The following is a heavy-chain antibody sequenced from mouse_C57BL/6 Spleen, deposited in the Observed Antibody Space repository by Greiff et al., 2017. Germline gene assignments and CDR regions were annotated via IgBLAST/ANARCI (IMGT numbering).Heavy chain of an antibody. CDR3: AREGYDYVLFAY. Sequence: EVKLQESGPGLVKPSQSLSLTCSVTGYSITSGYYWNWIRQFPGNKLEWMGYISYDGSNNYNPSLKNRISITRDTSKNQFFLKLNSVTTEDTATYYCAREGYDYVLFAYWGQGTLVTVSA. CDR1: GYSITSGYY. D-gene: IGHD2-4*01. J-gene: IGHJ3*01. V-gene: IGHV3-6*01. CDR2: ISYDGSN.